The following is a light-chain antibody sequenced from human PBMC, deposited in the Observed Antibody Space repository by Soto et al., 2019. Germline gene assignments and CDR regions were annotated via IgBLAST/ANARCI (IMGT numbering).Light chain of an antibody. J-gene: IGLJ3*02. CDR2: EVS. CDR1: SSDVGAYKY. CDR3: TSYVGSDLGV. Sequence: QSALTQPPPASGSPGQSVTISCTGTSSDVGAYKYVSWYHQYPGKAPKLMISEVSKRPSGVPDRYSGSKSGNTASLTVSGLQAEDEADYYFTSYVGSDLGVFGGGTKLTVL. V-gene: IGLV2-8*01.